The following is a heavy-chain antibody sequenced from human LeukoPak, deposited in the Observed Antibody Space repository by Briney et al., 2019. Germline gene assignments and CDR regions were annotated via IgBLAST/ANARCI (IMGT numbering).Heavy chain of an antibody. D-gene: IGHD6-6*01. J-gene: IGHJ4*02. CDR1: GGSLSSSNYY. Sequence: PSETPSLTCTVSGGSLSSSNYYWGWIRQPPGKGLEWIGSIYYSGSTYYNPSLKSRVTISVDTSKNQFSLKLSSVTAADTAVYYCARDGKYSSSEGVDWGQGTLVTVSS. CDR2: IYYSGST. V-gene: IGHV4-39*07. CDR3: ARDGKYSSSEGVD.